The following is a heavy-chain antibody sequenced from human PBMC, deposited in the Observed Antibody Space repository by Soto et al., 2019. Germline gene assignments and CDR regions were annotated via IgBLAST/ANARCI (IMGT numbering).Heavy chain of an antibody. CDR1: GFTFSSYG. V-gene: IGHV3-33*01. D-gene: IGHD2-21*02. CDR2: IWYDGSNK. CDR3: ARGGGDSNFDY. Sequence: QVQLVESGGGVVQPGRSLRLSCAASGFTFSSYGMHWVRQAPGKGLEWVAVIWYDGSNKYYADSVKGRFTISRDNSKNTLYLQMNSLRAEDTAVYYCARGGGDSNFDYWGQGTLVIVSS. J-gene: IGHJ4*02.